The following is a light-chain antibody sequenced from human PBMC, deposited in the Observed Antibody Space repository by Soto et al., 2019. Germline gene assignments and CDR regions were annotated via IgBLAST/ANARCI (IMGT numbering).Light chain of an antibody. Sequence: QSALTQPPSASESPGQSVTISCTGTSSDVGGYKYVSWYQQHPGKVPKLMVYEANKRPSGVPDRFSGSKSGNTASLTVSGLQSEDEADYYCTSYAGGNNVFGTGTKLTVL. J-gene: IGLJ1*01. V-gene: IGLV2-8*01. CDR1: SSDVGGYKY. CDR3: TSYAGGNNV. CDR2: EAN.